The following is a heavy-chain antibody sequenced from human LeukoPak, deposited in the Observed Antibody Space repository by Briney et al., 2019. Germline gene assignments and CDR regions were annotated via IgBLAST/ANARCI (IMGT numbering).Heavy chain of an antibody. CDR3: ARSPLYYYDSSGYYPSNWFDP. D-gene: IGHD3-22*01. Sequence: SETLSLTCTVSGGSISSSSYYWGWIRQPPGKGLEWIGSIYYSGSTYYNPSLKSRVTISVDTSKNQFSLKLSSVTAADTAVYYCARSPLYYYDSSGYYPSNWFDPWGQGTLVTVSS. J-gene: IGHJ5*02. CDR1: GGSISSSSYY. CDR2: IYYSGST. V-gene: IGHV4-39*01.